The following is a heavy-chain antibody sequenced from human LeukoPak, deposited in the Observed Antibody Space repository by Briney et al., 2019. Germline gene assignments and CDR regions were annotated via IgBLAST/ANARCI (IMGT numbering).Heavy chain of an antibody. J-gene: IGHJ4*02. CDR1: GVSISSSNW. CDR2: IYHSGST. Sequence: SETLSLTCAVSGVSISSSNWWSWVRQPPGKGLEWIGEIYHSGSTNYNPSLKSRVTISVDKSKNQFSLKLSSVTAADTAVYYCARGSGIAVAGTNFDYWGQGTLVTVPS. CDR3: ARGSGIAVAGTNFDY. D-gene: IGHD6-19*01. V-gene: IGHV4-4*02.